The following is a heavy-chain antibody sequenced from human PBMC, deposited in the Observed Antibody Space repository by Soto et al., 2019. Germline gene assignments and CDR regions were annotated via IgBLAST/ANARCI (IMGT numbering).Heavy chain of an antibody. D-gene: IGHD3-9*01. V-gene: IGHV1-2*02. CDR2: INPNSGVT. CDR3: AGYHFDILTDPGGTSS. Sequence: QVQLVQSGAEVKKPGASLKVSCKASEHTFTNFYIHWVRQAPGQGLECVGWINPNSGVTNYAQKFQGRVNMTRDTSINTACMELIRLTADDTAVYYCAGYHFDILTDPGGTSSWGQGTLVTVSS. J-gene: IGHJ4*02. CDR1: EHTFTNFY.